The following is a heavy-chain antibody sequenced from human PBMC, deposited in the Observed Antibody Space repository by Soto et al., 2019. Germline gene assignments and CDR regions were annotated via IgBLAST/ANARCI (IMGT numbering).Heavy chain of an antibody. CDR3: AKDFYYASGTPGGMDV. J-gene: IGHJ6*02. CDR1: GFTFSSYG. D-gene: IGHD3-10*01. CDR2: ISYDGSNQ. Sequence: PGGSLRLSCAASGFTFSSYGMHWVRQAPGKGLEWVASISYDGSNQYYADSVKGRFTISRDNSKNTLYLQMNSLRAEDTAVYYCAKDFYYASGTPGGMDVWGQGTTVTVSS. V-gene: IGHV3-30*18.